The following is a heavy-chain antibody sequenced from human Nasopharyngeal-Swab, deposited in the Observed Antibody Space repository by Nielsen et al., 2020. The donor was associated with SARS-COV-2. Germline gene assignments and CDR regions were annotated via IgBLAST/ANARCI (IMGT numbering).Heavy chain of an antibody. Sequence: SETLSLTFAVYGGSFSGYYWSWIRQPPGKGLEWIGEINHSVSTNYNPSLESRVTISVDTSKNQFSLKLSSVTAADTAVYYCARDYYDILTGYYRIDAFDIWGQGTMVTVSS. V-gene: IGHV4-34*01. CDR1: GGSFSGYY. D-gene: IGHD3-9*01. J-gene: IGHJ3*02. CDR2: INHSVST. CDR3: ARDYYDILTGYYRIDAFDI.